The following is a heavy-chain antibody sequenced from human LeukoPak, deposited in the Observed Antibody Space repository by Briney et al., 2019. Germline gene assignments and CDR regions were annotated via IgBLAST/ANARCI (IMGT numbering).Heavy chain of an antibody. CDR1: GFTFSDYA. CDR3: TREVQWLVGGYFDL. D-gene: IGHD6-19*01. Sequence: GGSLRLSCTASGFTFSDYAMSWVRQAPGKGLEWVGFIRSKAYGGTTEYAASVKGRFTISRDDSKSIAYLQMNSLKTEDTAVYYCTREVQWLVGGYFDLWGRGTLVTVSS. V-gene: IGHV3-49*04. J-gene: IGHJ2*01. CDR2: IRSKAYGGTT.